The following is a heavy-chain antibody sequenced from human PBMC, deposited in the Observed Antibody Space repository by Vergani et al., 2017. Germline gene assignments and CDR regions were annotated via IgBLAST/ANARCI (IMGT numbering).Heavy chain of an antibody. CDR1: GGSFNDYW. J-gene: IGHJ2*01. V-gene: IGHV4-34*01. Sequence: QAQLQQWGAGLLKPSETLSLTCAIYGGSFNDYWWTWIRQPPGKGLEWIGEIRHDGITHYSPSLKSRVTISIDTSTHQFSLNLRSVTAADTAVYYCARDSPAHDYGDYDPYWYFDLWGRGTLVTVSS. D-gene: IGHD4-17*01. CDR3: ARDSPAHDYGDYDPYWYFDL. CDR2: IRHDGIT.